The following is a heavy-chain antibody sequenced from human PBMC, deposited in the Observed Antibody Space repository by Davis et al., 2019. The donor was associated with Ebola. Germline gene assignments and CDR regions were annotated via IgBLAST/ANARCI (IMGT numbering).Heavy chain of an antibody. CDR3: ARTVLQGWFDP. CDR1: GGSISSYY. CDR2: IYYSGST. V-gene: IGHV4-59*01. J-gene: IGHJ5*02. Sequence: MPSETLALTCTVSGGSISSYYWSWIRQPPGKGLEWIGYIYYSGSTNYNPSLASRVTISVDTSKNQFSLKLTSVTAADTAVYYCARTVLQGWFDPWGQGTLVTVSS. D-gene: IGHD2/OR15-2a*01.